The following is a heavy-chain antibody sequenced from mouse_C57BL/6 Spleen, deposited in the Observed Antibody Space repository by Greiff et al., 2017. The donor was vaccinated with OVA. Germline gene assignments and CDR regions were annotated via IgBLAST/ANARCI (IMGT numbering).Heavy chain of an antibody. CDR1: GFTFSDYG. Sequence: EVQLVESGGGLVKPGGSLKLSCAASGFTFSDYGMHWVRQAPEKGLEWVAYISSGSSTIYYADTVKGRFTISRDNAKNTLFLQMTSLRSEDTARYYCARRDYGSSPWFAYWGQGTLVTVSA. V-gene: IGHV5-17*01. CDR3: ARRDYGSSPWFAY. CDR2: ISSGSSTI. J-gene: IGHJ3*01. D-gene: IGHD1-1*01.